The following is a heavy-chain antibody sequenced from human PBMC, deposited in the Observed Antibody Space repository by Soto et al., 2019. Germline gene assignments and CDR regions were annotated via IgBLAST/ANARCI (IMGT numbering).Heavy chain of an antibody. Sequence: GGSLRLSCAASGFTFSSYSMNWVRQAPGKGLEWVASITNGSDYIYYADSVKGRFTISRDNAKNSLYLQMNSLRAEDTAVYYCARSDGVAGNWYFDLWGRGTLVTVSS. CDR1: GFTFSSYS. J-gene: IGHJ2*01. CDR3: ARSDGVAGNWYFDL. V-gene: IGHV3-21*06. D-gene: IGHD2-15*01. CDR2: ITNGSDYI.